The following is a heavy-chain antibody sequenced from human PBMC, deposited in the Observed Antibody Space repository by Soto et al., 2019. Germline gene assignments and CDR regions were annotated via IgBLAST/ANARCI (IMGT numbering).Heavy chain of an antibody. CDR1: GFSFSSYA. V-gene: IGHV3-23*01. CDR3: AKTGRFLEWLSTGYFDY. J-gene: IGHJ4*02. Sequence: PGGSLRLSCSASGFSFSSYAMGWVRQAPGKGLEWVSTISASGVSTYHADSVQGRFTVSRDNSKNTLYLQMNSLRVEDTAVYYCAKTGRFLEWLSTGYFDYWGQGTLVTVSS. D-gene: IGHD3-3*01. CDR2: ISASGVST.